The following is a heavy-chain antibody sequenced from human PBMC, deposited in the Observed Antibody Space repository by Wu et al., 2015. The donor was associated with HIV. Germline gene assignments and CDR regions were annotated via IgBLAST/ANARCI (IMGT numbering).Heavy chain of an antibody. D-gene: IGHD3-22*01. CDR3: VAPMIVMSRGFDF. CDR1: GGTFSTYA. J-gene: IGHJ4*02. Sequence: QVQLVQSGAEVKRPGASVRVSCKASGGTFSTYAINWVRQVPGLGLEWMGGIVPVFDTTNYAHKFQGRVTITADESTTTAYMELSSLRFEDTAVYYCVAPMIVMSRGFDFWGQGTLVTVSS. CDR2: IVPVFDTT. V-gene: IGHV1-69*01.